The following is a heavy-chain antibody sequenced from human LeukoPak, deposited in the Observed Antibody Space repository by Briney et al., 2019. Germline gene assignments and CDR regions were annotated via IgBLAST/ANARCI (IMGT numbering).Heavy chain of an antibody. CDR1: GFTVSSND. V-gene: IGHV3-53*01. J-gene: IGHJ4*02. D-gene: IGHD4-17*01. CDR2: IYSGGST. CDR3: ARVVDHDYGDYYLDY. Sequence: GGSLRLSCAASGFTVSSNDMSWVRRAPGKGLECISVIYSGGSTDYADSVKGRLTISRDNSKNTLYLQMNSLRAEDTAVYYCARVVDHDYGDYYLDYWGQGTLVTVSS.